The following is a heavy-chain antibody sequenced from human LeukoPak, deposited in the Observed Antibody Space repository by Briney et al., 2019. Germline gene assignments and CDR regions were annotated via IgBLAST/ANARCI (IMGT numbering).Heavy chain of an antibody. CDR2: IKQGGSQS. D-gene: IGHD3-10*01. J-gene: IGHJ4*02. Sequence: GGSLRLSCAASGFTFSNYWLNWVRQAPGKGLEWLANIKQGGSQSHYVDSVKGRFTISRDNAKNSLYLQMNTLRAEDTAVYYCARDYSASGSFDYWGQGTLVTVSS. CDR3: ARDYSASGSFDY. CDR1: GFTFSNYW. V-gene: IGHV3-7*01.